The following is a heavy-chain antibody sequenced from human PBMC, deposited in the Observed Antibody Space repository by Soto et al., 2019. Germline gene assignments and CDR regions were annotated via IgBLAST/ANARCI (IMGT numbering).Heavy chain of an antibody. CDR3: ARERGGYGLFHS. V-gene: IGHV4-30-2*01. D-gene: IGHD5-18*01. Sequence: SENLSLTCTVSGGSISNAAYSWSWIRQPPGKGLEWIGYIYPSGMPFYNPSLRSRVTISIDRSNDQFSLNLKSVTAADTPVYYCARERGGYGLFHSSGQGTLVTVSS. CDR2: IYPSGMP. CDR1: GGSISNAAYS. J-gene: IGHJ4*02.